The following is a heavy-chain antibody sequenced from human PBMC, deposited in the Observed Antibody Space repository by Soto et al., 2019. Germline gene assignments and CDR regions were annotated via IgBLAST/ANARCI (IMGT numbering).Heavy chain of an antibody. CDR2: IYYSGST. CDR3: ARDRFVFSFRGPQVSTSQSYYYYYGMDV. CDR1: GGSIISCGYY. Sequence: TLSLTCTVSGGSIISCGYYWSWIRQHPGKGLEWIGYIYYSGSTYYNPSLKSRVTISVDTSKNPFSLKLSSVTAADTAVYYCARDRFVFSFRGPQVSTSQSYYYYYGMDVWGQGTTVTVAS. V-gene: IGHV4-31*03. D-gene: IGHD2-2*01. J-gene: IGHJ6*02.